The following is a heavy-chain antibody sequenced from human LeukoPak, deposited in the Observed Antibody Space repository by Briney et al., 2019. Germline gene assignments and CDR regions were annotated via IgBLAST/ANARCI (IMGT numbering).Heavy chain of an antibody. CDR1: GYSINNGYY. CDR3: AKDRRTLGGDGFDI. D-gene: IGHD1/OR15-1a*01. CDR2: VYHVGTT. V-gene: IGHV4-38-2*02. J-gene: IGHJ3*02. Sequence: SETLSLTCTVSGYSINNGYYWGWIRQPPGKGREWIGVYHVGTTDYNPSLRSRVTISVDGSKNQMSLTLSSVAAEDTAVYYCAKDRRTLGGDGFDIWGQGTMVTVSS.